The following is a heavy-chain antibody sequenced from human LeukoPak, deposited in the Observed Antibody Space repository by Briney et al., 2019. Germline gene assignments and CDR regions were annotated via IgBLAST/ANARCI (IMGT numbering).Heavy chain of an antibody. D-gene: IGHD2-21*01. V-gene: IGHV3-7*01. Sequence: GGSLRLSCAASGFTFSSYWMSWVRQAPGKGLEWVANIKQSGSEKYYVDSVKGRFTTSRDNAKNSLYLQMNSLRAEDTAVYYCARDVLEIVVGGQYYFDYWGQGTLVTVSS. J-gene: IGHJ4*02. CDR1: GFTFSSYW. CDR2: IKQSGSEK. CDR3: ARDVLEIVVGGQYYFDY.